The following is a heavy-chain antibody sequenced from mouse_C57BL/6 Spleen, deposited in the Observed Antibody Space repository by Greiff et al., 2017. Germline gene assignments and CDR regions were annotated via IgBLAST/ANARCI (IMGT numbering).Heavy chain of an antibody. CDR1: GYSFTSYY. D-gene: IGHD2-4*01. Sequence: VKLVESGPELVKPGASVKISCKASGYSFTSYYIHWVKQRPGQGLEGIGWIYPGSGNTKYNEKFKGKATLTADTSSSTAYMQLSSLTSEDSAVYYCASIYYDYRFDYWGQGTTLTVSS. CDR3: ASIYYDYRFDY. J-gene: IGHJ2*01. CDR2: IYPGSGNT. V-gene: IGHV1-66*01.